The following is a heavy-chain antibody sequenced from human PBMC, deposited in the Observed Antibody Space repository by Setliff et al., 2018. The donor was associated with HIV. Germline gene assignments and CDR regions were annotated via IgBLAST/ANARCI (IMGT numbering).Heavy chain of an antibody. CDR1: GPSINIHY. CDR3: AREGQQLARSFDF. J-gene: IGHJ4*02. V-gene: IGHV4-4*08. CDR2: IYSTGST. D-gene: IGHD6-13*01. Sequence: SETLSLTCTVSGPSINIHYWSWIRQSPGKGFEWIGYIYSTGSTNYNPSLQSRATISVDKSKNQFFLKLTSVTAADTAVYFCAREGQQLARSFDFWGQGSLVTVSS.